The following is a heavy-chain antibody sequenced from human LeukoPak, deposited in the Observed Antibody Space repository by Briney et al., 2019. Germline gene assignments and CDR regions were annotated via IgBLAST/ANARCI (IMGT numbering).Heavy chain of an antibody. CDR1: GGSITSGDYY. D-gene: IGHD5-18*01. CDR2: ISHTGIT. CDR3: ARDGGYNYGPFDC. J-gene: IGHJ4*02. V-gene: IGHV4-31*03. Sequence: SETLSLTCTVSGGSITSGDYYWSWIRQHPGKGLEWIVSISHTGITYYNPSLKSRLTISGDTSKNQFSLKLSSATAADTAVYYCARDGGYNYGPFDCWGQGTLVTVSS.